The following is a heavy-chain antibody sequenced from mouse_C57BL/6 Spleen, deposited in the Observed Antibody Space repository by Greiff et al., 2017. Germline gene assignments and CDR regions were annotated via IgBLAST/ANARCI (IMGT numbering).Heavy chain of an antibody. Sequence: VQGVESGPGLVAPSQSLSITCNVSGFSLTSYGVSWVRQPPGKGLEWMGVIWGDGSTNYHSAPISRLSISKDNSKSQVFLKLNSLQTDDTATYYCAKRGTDYAMDYWGQGTSVTVSS. J-gene: IGHJ4*01. V-gene: IGHV2-3*01. D-gene: IGHD2-14*01. CDR3: AKRGTDYAMDY. CDR2: IWGDGST. CDR1: GFSLTSYG.